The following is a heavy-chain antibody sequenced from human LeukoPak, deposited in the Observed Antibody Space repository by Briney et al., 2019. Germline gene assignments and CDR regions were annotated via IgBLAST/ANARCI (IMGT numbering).Heavy chain of an antibody. CDR3: ARDASTIFGVANQYFQH. V-gene: IGHV3-30-3*01. J-gene: IGHJ1*01. D-gene: IGHD3-3*01. CDR1: GFTFSSYA. Sequence: GGSLRLSCAASGFTFSSYAMHWVRQAPGKGLEWVAVISYDGSNKYYADSVKGRFTISRDNSKNTLYLQMNSLRAEDTAVYYCARDASTIFGVANQYFQHWGQGTLVTVSS. CDR2: ISYDGSNK.